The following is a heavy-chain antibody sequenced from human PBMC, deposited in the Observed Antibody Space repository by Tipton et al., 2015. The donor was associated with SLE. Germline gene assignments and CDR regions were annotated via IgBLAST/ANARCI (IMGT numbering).Heavy chain of an antibody. CDR3: AREGVDYYYYMDV. V-gene: IGHV3-48*03. CDR1: GFTFSSYE. Sequence: SLRLSCAASGFTFSSYEMNWVRQAPGKGLERVSYISSSGSTIYYADSVKGRFTISRDNAKNSLYLQMNSLRAEDTAVYYCAREGVDYYYYMDVWGKGTTVTVSS. J-gene: IGHJ6*03. D-gene: IGHD2-15*01. CDR2: ISSSGSTI.